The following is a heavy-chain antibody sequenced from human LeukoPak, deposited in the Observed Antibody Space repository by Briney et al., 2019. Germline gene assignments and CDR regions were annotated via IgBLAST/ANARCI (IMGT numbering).Heavy chain of an antibody. D-gene: IGHD4-17*01. CDR3: AREDHGDYGPAFDI. V-gene: IGHV4-59*01. Sequence: PSETLSLTCTVSGGSISSYYWSWIRQPPGKGLEWIGYIYYSGSTNYNPSLKSRVTISVDTSKNQFSLKLSSVTAADTAVYYCAREDHGDYGPAFDIWGQGTMVTVSS. CDR1: GGSISSYY. CDR2: IYYSGST. J-gene: IGHJ3*02.